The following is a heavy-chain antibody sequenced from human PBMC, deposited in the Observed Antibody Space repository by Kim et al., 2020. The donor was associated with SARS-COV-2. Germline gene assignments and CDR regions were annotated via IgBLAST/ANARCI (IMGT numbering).Heavy chain of an antibody. CDR1: GGSISSYY. CDR2: IYYSGST. J-gene: IGHJ5*02. Sequence: SETLSLTCTVSGGSISSYYWSWIRQPPGKGLEWIGYIYYSGSTNYNPSLKSRVTISVDTSKNQFSLKLSSVTAADTAVYYCARSKSYYDFWSGYPDNWFDPWGQGTLVTVSS. CDR3: ARSKSYYDFWSGYPDNWFDP. D-gene: IGHD3-3*01. V-gene: IGHV4-59*13.